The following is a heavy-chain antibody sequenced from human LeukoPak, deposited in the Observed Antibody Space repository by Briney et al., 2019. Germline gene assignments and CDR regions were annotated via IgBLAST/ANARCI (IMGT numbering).Heavy chain of an antibody. V-gene: IGHV3-30*02. Sequence: GGSLRLSCAASGFTFSSYGMHWVRQAPGKGLEWVAFIRDDGSNKYYADSVTGRFTISRDNSKNTLYLQMNSLRAEDTAVYYCAKTRPVVVVAADFDYWGQGTLVTVSS. J-gene: IGHJ4*02. CDR3: AKTRPVVVVAADFDY. D-gene: IGHD2-15*01. CDR2: IRDDGSNK. CDR1: GFTFSSYG.